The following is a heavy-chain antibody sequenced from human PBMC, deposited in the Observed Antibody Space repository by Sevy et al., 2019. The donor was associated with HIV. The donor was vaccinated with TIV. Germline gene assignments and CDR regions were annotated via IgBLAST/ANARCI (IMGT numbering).Heavy chain of an antibody. J-gene: IGHJ6*03. D-gene: IGHD6-13*01. CDR1: GGSISSSSYY. CDR2: IYYSGSN. CDR3: ARHKAGTSYYYYYYMDV. V-gene: IGHV4-39*01. Sequence: SETLSLTCTVSGGSISSSSYYWGWIRQPPGKGLEWIGSIYYSGSNYYNPSLKSRVTISVDTSKTQFSLKLSSVTAADTAVYYCARHKAGTSYYYYYYMDVWGKGTTVTVSS.